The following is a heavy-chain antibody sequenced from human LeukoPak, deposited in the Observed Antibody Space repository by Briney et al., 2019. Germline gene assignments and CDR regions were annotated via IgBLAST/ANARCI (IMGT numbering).Heavy chain of an antibody. CDR2: IYYSGST. J-gene: IGHJ4*02. D-gene: IGHD1-26*01. CDR1: GGSISSYY. CDR3: ARGGSYYSFDY. V-gene: IGHV4-59*01. Sequence: SETLSLTCTVSGGSISSYYWSWIRQPPGKGLEWIGYIYYSGSTNYNPSLKSRVTISVDTSKNQFSPKLSSVTAADTAAYYCARGGSYYSFDYWGQGTLVTVSS.